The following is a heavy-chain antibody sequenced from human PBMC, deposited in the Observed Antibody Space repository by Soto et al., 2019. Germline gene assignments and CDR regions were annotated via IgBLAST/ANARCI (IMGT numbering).Heavy chain of an antibody. CDR3: ARDLTLLRYIAAAGTLDY. V-gene: IGHV3-33*01. CDR1: GFTFSSYG. CDR2: IWYDGSNK. J-gene: IGHJ4*02. Sequence: GGSLRLSCAASGFTFSSYGMHWVRQAPCKGLEWVAVIWYDGSNKYYADSVKGRFTISRDNSKNTLYLQMNSLRAEDTAVYYCARDLTLLRYIAAAGTLDYWGQGTLVTVSS. D-gene: IGHD6-13*01.